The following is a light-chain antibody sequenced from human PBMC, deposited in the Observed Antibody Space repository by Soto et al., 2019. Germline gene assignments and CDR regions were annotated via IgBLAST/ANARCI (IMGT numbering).Light chain of an antibody. CDR1: SSDVGGYNY. CDR3: SSYTSSSXPGV. V-gene: IGLV2-14*01. Sequence: QSALTQPASVSGSPGQSIXISCTGTSSDVGGYNYVSWYQQHPGKAPKLMIYDVSNRPSGVSNRFSGSKSGNTASLTISGLQAEDEADYYCSSYTSSSXPGVFGTGTKVTVL. J-gene: IGLJ1*01. CDR2: DVS.